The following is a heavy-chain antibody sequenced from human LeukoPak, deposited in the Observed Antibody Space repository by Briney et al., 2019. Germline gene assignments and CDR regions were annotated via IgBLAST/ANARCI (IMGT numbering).Heavy chain of an antibody. Sequence: PGESLKISCKGSGYSFTSYWIGWVRQMPGKGLEWMGIIYPGDSDTRYSPSFQGQVTISADKSISTAYLQWSSLKASDTAMYYCARQYCSSTSCPYNWFDPWGQGTLVTVSS. CDR3: ARQYCSSTSCPYNWFDP. V-gene: IGHV5-51*01. CDR2: IYPGDSDT. J-gene: IGHJ5*02. CDR1: GYSFTSYW. D-gene: IGHD2-2*01.